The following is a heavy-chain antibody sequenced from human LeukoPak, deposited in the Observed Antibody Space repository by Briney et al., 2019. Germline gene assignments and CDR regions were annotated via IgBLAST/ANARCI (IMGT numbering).Heavy chain of an antibody. CDR2: IYTSGST. CDR3: ARGGVVVVPAATYGSGSYTWFDP. CDR1: GGSISSYY. D-gene: IGHD2-2*01. Sequence: SETLSLTCTVSGGSISSYYWSWLRQPAGKGLEWIGRIYTSGSTNYNPSLKSRVTMSVDTSKNQFSLKLSSVTAADTAVYYCARGGVVVVPAATYGSGSYTWFDPWGQGTLVTVSS. J-gene: IGHJ5*02. V-gene: IGHV4-4*07.